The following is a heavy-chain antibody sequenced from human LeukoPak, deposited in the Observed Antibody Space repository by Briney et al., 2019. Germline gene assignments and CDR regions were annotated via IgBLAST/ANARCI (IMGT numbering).Heavy chain of an antibody. Sequence: GGSLRLSCAASGLTFSTYTMNWVRQAPGKGLEWVSYISSSSSAIYYADSVKGRFTMSRDNAKNSLYLQMNSLGAEDTAVYYCARLRYYGMDVWGQGTTVTVSS. CDR3: ARLRYYGMDV. V-gene: IGHV3-48*04. J-gene: IGHJ6*02. CDR2: ISSSSSAI. CDR1: GLTFSTYT.